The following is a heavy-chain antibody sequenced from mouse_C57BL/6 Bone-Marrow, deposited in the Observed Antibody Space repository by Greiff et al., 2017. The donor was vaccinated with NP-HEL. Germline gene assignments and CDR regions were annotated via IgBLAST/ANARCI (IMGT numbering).Heavy chain of an antibody. J-gene: IGHJ3*01. Sequence: EVNVVESGGDLVKPGGSLKLSCAASGFTFSSYGMSWVRQTPDKRLEWVATISSGGSYTYYPDSVKGRFTISRDNAKNTLYLQMSSLKSEDTAMYYCARRRGYDAAWFAYWGQGTLVTVSA. CDR1: GFTFSSYG. CDR2: ISSGGSYT. V-gene: IGHV5-6*02. D-gene: IGHD2-3*01. CDR3: ARRRGYDAAWFAY.